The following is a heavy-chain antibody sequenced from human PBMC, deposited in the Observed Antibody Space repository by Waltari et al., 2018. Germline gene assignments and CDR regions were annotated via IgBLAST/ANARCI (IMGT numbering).Heavy chain of an antibody. CDR2: ISGSGGST. V-gene: IGHV3-23*01. CDR1: GIIFSSYA. Sequence: EVQLLESGGGLEQPGGSLRLSCAASGIIFSSYAMSWVRQAPGKGLEWVSGISGSGGSTYYGDSVKGRFTISRDNSKNTLYLQMNSLRAEDTAVYFCAKRSKAAAGTAAFGYWGQGTLVTVSS. J-gene: IGHJ4*02. D-gene: IGHD6-13*01. CDR3: AKRSKAAAGTAAFGY.